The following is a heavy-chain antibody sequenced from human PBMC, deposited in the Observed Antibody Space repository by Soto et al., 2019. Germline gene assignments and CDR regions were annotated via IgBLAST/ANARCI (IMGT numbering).Heavy chain of an antibody. D-gene: IGHD2-2*01. CDR3: ARDYCSSTSCYYYGMDV. J-gene: IGHJ6*02. Sequence: GGSLRLSCAASGSTFSSYSMNWVRQAPGKGLEWVSSISSSSSYIYYADSVKGRFTISRDNAKNSLYLQMNSLRAEDTAVYYCARDYCSSTSCYYYGMDVWGQGTTVTVSS. V-gene: IGHV3-21*01. CDR1: GSTFSSYS. CDR2: ISSSSSYI.